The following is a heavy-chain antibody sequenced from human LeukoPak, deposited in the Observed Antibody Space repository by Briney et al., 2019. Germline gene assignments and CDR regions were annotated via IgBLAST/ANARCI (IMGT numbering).Heavy chain of an antibody. Sequence: GGSLRLSCAASGFTFSSYSMYWVRQAPGKGLEWVSSISSSSSYIYYADSVKGRFTISRDNAKNSLYLQMNSLRAEDTAVYYCARDGRVHSYGFDYWGQGTLVTVSS. CDR1: GFTFSSYS. J-gene: IGHJ4*02. CDR2: ISSSSSYI. V-gene: IGHV3-21*01. CDR3: ARDGRVHSYGFDY. D-gene: IGHD5-18*01.